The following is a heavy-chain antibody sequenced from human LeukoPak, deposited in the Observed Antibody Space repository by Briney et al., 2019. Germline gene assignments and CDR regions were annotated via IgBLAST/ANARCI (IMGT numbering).Heavy chain of an antibody. J-gene: IGHJ3*02. CDR3: ARDRTPGIAATGTKGQDTFNI. V-gene: IGHV1-8*01. D-gene: IGHD6-13*01. CDR1: GYTFTSYD. CDR2: MNPNSGNT. Sequence: GASVKVSCKASGYTFTSYDINWVRQATGQGLEWMGWMNPNSGNTGYAQKFQGRVTMTRNTFISTAYMELRSLRSDDTAVYYCARDRTPGIAATGTKGQDTFNIWGQGTMVTVSS.